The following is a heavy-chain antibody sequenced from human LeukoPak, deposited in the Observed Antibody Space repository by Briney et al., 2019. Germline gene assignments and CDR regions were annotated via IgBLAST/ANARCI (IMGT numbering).Heavy chain of an antibody. CDR2: ISSSSSTI. CDR3: AREVQYYDSSGSVIYYFDY. CDR1: GFTFSSYS. Sequence: TGGSLRLSCAASGFTFSSYSMNWVRQAPGKGLEWVSYISSSSSTIYYADSVKGRFTISRDNAKNSLYLQMNSLRDEDTAVYYCAREVQYYDSSGSVIYYFDYWGQGTLVTVSS. V-gene: IGHV3-48*02. J-gene: IGHJ4*02. D-gene: IGHD3-22*01.